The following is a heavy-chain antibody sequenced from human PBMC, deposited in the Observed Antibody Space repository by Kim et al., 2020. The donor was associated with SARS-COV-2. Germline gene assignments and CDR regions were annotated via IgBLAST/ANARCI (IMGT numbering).Heavy chain of an antibody. CDR3: ATTAHEDYGPLMDV. CDR2: ISSSGSTI. Sequence: GGSLRLSCAASGFTFSDYYMSWIRQAPGKGLEWVSYISSSGSTIYYADSVKGRFTISRDNAKNSLYLQMNSLRAEDTAVYYCATTAHEDYGPLMDVWGQGTTVTVSS. V-gene: IGHV3-11*04. D-gene: IGHD3-10*01. CDR1: GFTFSDYY. J-gene: IGHJ6*02.